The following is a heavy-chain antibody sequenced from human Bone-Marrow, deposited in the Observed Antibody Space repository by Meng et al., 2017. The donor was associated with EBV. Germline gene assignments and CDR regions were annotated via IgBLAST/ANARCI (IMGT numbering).Heavy chain of an antibody. D-gene: IGHD3-10*01. Sequence: QPPLQDARPGLVKPSEPLSLTCAVSGGSISSSSYYWGWIRQPPGKGLEWIGSIYYSGSTYYNPSLKSRVTISVDTSKNQFSLKLSSVTATDTAVYYCAREDGSGSTFDYWGQGTLVTVSS. CDR1: GGSISSSSYY. J-gene: IGHJ4*02. CDR2: IYYSGST. CDR3: AREDGSGSTFDY. V-gene: IGHV4-39*02.